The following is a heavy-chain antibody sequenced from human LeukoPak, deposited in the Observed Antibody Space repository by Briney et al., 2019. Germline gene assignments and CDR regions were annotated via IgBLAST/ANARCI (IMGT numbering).Heavy chain of an antibody. CDR2: ISDDGSNK. CDR1: GFTFSSYA. J-gene: IGHJ5*02. Sequence: GGSLRLSCAASGFTFSSYAVHWVRQAPGKGLEWVAVISDDGSNKYYADSVKGRFTVSRDNSKNTLYLHMNSLRAEDTAVYYCARERIAATGIGWFDPWGQGTLVTVSS. V-gene: IGHV3-30-3*01. D-gene: IGHD6-13*01. CDR3: ARERIAATGIGWFDP.